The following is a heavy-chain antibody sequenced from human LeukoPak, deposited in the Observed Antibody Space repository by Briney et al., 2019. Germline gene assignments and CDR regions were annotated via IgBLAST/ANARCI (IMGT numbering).Heavy chain of an antibody. CDR3: ARDAYYYDSSGRGGYFDY. V-gene: IGHV4-4*07. J-gene: IGHJ4*02. D-gene: IGHD3-22*01. CDR2: IYTSGST. CDR1: GGSISSYY. Sequence: SETLSLTCTVSGGSISSYYWGWIRQPAGKGLEWIGRIYTSGSTTYNPSLKSRVTMSVDTSKNQFSLKLSSVTAADTAVFYCARDAYYYDSSGRGGYFDYWGQGTLVTVSS.